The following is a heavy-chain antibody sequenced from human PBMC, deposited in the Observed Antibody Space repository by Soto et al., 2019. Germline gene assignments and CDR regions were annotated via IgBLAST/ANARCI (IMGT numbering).Heavy chain of an antibody. CDR2: IYYSGST. D-gene: IGHD3-3*01. V-gene: IGHV4-61*08. Sequence: SETHSLTSTFSGASIINTDYSWGWIRKPPGKGLEWIGYIYYSGSTNYNPSLKSRVTISVDTSKNQFSLKLSSVTAADTAVYYCARVRSGVVITFDYWGQGTLVTVSS. CDR1: GASIINTDYS. J-gene: IGHJ4*02. CDR3: ARVRSGVVITFDY.